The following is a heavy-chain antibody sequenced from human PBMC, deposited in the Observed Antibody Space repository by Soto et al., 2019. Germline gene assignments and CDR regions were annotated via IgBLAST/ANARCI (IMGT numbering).Heavy chain of an antibody. Sequence: EVQLLESGGGLVQPGGSLRLSCAASGFTFSSHVMSWVRQAPGKGLEWVAWASARNTNTYYADSVRGRFTITRDKSTSTMYLQLDSLRVGDTAVYQCARDVTPHGPRGYSSASDGWFARWRQGTLVVVSS. V-gene: IGHV3-23*01. D-gene: IGHD6-19*01. CDR1: GFTFSSHV. CDR3: ARDVTPHGPRGYSSASDGWFAR. J-gene: IGHJ5*02. CDR2: ASARNTNT.